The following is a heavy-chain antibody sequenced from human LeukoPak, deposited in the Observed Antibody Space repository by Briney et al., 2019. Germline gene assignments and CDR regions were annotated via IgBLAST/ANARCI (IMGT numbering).Heavy chain of an antibody. D-gene: IGHD3-22*01. Sequence: PGRSLRLSCAASGFTFSSYGMHWVRQAPGKGLEWVAVIWYDGSNKYYADSVKGRFTISRDNSKNTLYLQMNSLRAEDTAVYYCAREKTYYYDSSGPDYWGQGTLVTVSS. CDR3: AREKTYYYDSSGPDY. CDR1: GFTFSSYG. V-gene: IGHV3-33*01. CDR2: IWYDGSNK. J-gene: IGHJ4*02.